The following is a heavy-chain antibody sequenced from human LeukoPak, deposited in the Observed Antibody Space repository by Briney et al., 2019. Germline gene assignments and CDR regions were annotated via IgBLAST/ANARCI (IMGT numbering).Heavy chain of an antibody. Sequence: PSETLSLTCSVSGGSVSDFYWSWIRQSPGKGPEWIGYIYYGGSTTYSPSLKSRVSISRDTSRNQLSLKLTSMTAADTAVYYCARNGGSRFFYMDIWGEGTTVSVS. V-gene: IGHV4-59*02. CDR3: ARNGGSRFFYMDI. CDR2: IYYGGST. CDR1: GGSVSDFY. J-gene: IGHJ6*03. D-gene: IGHD3-16*01.